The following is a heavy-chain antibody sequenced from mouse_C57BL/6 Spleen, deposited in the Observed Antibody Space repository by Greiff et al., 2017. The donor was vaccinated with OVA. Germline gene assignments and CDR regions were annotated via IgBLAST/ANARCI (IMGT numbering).Heavy chain of an antibody. J-gene: IGHJ4*01. V-gene: IGHV1-4*01. Sequence: QVQLQQSGAELARPGASVKMSCKASGYTFTSYTMHWVQQRPGQGLEWIGYINPSRGYTKYNQKFKDKATLTADKSSSTAYMQLSSLTSEDSAVYYCARVVTSYAMDDWGQGTSVTVSS. CDR3: ARVVTSYAMDD. D-gene: IGHD2-3*01. CDR2: INPSRGYT. CDR1: GYTFTSYT.